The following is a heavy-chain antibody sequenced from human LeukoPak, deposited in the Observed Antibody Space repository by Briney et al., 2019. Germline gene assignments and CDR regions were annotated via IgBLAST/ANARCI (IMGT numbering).Heavy chain of an antibody. J-gene: IGHJ4*02. D-gene: IGHD4-11*01. V-gene: IGHV3-33*08. CDR2: IWSDGTEK. Sequence: GGSLRLSCAASGFTYSHYGMHWVRQAPGKGLEWVAVIWSDGTEKYYRGAVKGRFTISRDNSRNTIYLQMNSLRGEDTAVYYCARDAERGFDYSNSLKYWGQGTLVTVSS. CDR3: ARDAERGFDYSNSLKY. CDR1: GFTYSHYG.